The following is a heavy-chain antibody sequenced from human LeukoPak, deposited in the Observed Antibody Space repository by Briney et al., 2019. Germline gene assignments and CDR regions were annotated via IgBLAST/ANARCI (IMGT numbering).Heavy chain of an antibody. Sequence: SETLSLTCGVSGGSVTSTNWWTWVRQPPGKGLEWLGEVHLDGRTNYNPSLKSRLTMSVDTSKNQFSLKLSSLTAADTAVYYCARGSEVGMDVWGQGTTVTVSS. CDR1: GGSVTSTNW. V-gene: IGHV4-4*02. J-gene: IGHJ6*02. CDR3: ARGSEVGMDV. CDR2: VHLDGRT. D-gene: IGHD2-15*01.